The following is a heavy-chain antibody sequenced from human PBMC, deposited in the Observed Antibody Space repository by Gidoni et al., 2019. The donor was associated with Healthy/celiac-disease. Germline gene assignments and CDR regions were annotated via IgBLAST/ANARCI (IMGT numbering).Heavy chain of an antibody. Sequence: QVQLVESGGGLVKTGGSLRLSCAASRFTFSDYYLSWIRQAPGKGLEWVSYISSSGSTIYYADSVKGRFTISRDNAKNSLYLQMNSLGAEDTAVYYCARVLRGDFWSGLVDAFDIWGQGTMVTVSS. CDR1: RFTFSDYY. J-gene: IGHJ3*02. CDR2: ISSSGSTI. CDR3: ARVLRGDFWSGLVDAFDI. V-gene: IGHV3-11*01. D-gene: IGHD3-3*01.